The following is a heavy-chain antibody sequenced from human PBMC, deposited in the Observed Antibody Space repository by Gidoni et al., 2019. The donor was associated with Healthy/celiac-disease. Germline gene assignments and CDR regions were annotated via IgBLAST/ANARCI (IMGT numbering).Heavy chain of an antibody. CDR1: GFTFSSYG. CDR3: AKGTGTTSFHWFDP. J-gene: IGHJ5*02. V-gene: IGHV3-30*18. D-gene: IGHD1-1*01. CDR2: ISYDGSNK. Sequence: QVQLVESGGGVVQPGRSLRLSCAASGFTFSSYGMHWVRQAPGKGLEWVAVISYDGSNKYYADSVKGRFTISRDNSKNTLYLQMNSLRAEDTAVYYCAKGTGTTSFHWFDPWGQGTLVTVSS.